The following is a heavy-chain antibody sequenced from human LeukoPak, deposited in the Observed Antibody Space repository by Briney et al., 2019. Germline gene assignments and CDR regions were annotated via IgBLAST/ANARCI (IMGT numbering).Heavy chain of an antibody. CDR2: ISSSSSYI. CDR3: ARDRERQTRPVYMDV. CDR1: GFTFSSYS. D-gene: IGHD1-1*01. V-gene: IGHV3-21*01. Sequence: GGSLRLSCAASGFTFSSYSMNWVRQAPGKGLEWVSSISSSSSYIYYADSVKGRFTISRDNAKNSLYLQMNSLRAEDTAVYYCARDRERQTRPVYMDVWGKGTTVTVSS. J-gene: IGHJ6*03.